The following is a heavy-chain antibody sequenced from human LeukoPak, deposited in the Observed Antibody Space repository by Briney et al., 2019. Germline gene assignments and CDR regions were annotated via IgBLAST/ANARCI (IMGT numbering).Heavy chain of an antibody. CDR2: MNPNSGNT. CDR3: ARSASGTGYPA. D-gene: IGHD3-9*01. Sequence: GASVKVSCKASGYTFTNDDISWVRQATGQGLEWIGKMNPNSGNTGYAHKFQGRVTMTRSTSVSTVYMELNSLTSEDTAVYFCARSASGTGYPAWGQGTLVTVSS. CDR1: GYTFTNDD. V-gene: IGHV1-8*01. J-gene: IGHJ4*02.